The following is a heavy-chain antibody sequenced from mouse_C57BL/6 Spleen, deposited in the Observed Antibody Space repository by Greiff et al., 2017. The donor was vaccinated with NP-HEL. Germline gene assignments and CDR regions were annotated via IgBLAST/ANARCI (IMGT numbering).Heavy chain of an antibody. D-gene: IGHD2-1*01. CDR3: ARDGVYYGNYYFDY. Sequence: ESGPGLVKPSQSLSLTCSVTGYSITSGYYWNWIRQFPGNKLEWMGYISYDGSNNYNPSLKNRISITRDTSKNQFFLKLNSVTTEDTATYYCARDGVYYGNYYFDYWGQGTTLTVSS. V-gene: IGHV3-6*01. CDR1: GYSITSGYY. J-gene: IGHJ2*01. CDR2: ISYDGSN.